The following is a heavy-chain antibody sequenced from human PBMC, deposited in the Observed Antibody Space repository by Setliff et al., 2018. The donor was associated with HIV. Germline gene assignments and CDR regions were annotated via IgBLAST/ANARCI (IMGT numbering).Heavy chain of an antibody. Sequence: GASVKVSCKASGGTFSSYAISWVRQAPGQGLEWMGGIIPILGIANYAQKFQGRVTITADKSTSTAYMELSSLRSEDTAVYYCARDLVMSGYSSGYYYRTEYYFDYWGQGTLVTVPS. D-gene: IGHD3-22*01. CDR3: ARDLVMSGYSSGYYYRTEYYFDY. V-gene: IGHV1-69*10. J-gene: IGHJ4*02. CDR1: GGTFSSYA. CDR2: IIPILGIA.